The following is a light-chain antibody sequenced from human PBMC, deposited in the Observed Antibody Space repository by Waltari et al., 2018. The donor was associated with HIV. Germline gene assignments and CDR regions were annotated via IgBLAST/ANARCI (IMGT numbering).Light chain of an antibody. V-gene: IGKV3-20*01. J-gene: IGKJ3*01. CDR2: GPS. Sequence: EIVLPQYPGTMSLSPGDRDTVSGWASQIVGGNSLAWYQKKPGQAPRLLIYGPSTRAAGIPDRFSGSGSETDFTLTISRLEPEDCAVYYCQQYGSSAAFTFGPGTRVDI. CDR3: QQYGSSAAFT. CDR1: QIVGGNS.